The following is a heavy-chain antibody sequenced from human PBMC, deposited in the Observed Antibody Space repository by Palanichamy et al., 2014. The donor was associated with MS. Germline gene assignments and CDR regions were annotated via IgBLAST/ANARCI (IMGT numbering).Heavy chain of an antibody. D-gene: IGHD3-10*01. V-gene: IGHV1-69*14. Sequence: QFQLVQSGAEVKKPGSSVKVSCKGSGDIFNSYAINWVRQAPGHTLEWMGGIVPVFGTANYAQKFHGRVSIIVDRSTNTAYVEVRSLRFDDTAVYYCARDYGAAVAHFWGQGTLVTVSS. CDR3: ARDYGAAVAHF. J-gene: IGHJ4*02. CDR1: GDIFNSYA. CDR2: IVPVFGTA.